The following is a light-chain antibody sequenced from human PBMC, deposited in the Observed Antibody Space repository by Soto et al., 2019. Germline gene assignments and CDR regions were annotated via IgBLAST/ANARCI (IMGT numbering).Light chain of an antibody. J-gene: IGLJ2*01. CDR1: SSDVGYYNY. Sequence: QSALTQPASVSGSPGQSITIPCTGTSSDVGYYNYVSWYQQHPGKAPKLMIYEVSNRPSGVSNRFSGSKSGNTASLTISGLQDEDEADYYCSSYTSSTTPAVFGGGTKLTVL. CDR2: EVS. CDR3: SSYTSSTTPAV. V-gene: IGLV2-14*01.